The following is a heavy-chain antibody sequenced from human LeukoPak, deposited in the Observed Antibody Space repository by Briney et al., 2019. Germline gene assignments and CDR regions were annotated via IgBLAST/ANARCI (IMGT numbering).Heavy chain of an antibody. CDR2: IYYSGST. J-gene: IGHJ6*02. Sequence: SETLSLTCTVSGGSISGYYWSWVRQPPGKGLEWIGYIYYSGSTSYNPSLKSRVTILVDTSKNQFSLRLSSVTAADTAVYYCARRLPGYYYYMDVWGQGTTVTVSS. CDR3: ARRLPGYYYYMDV. CDR1: GGSISGYY. D-gene: IGHD3-22*01. V-gene: IGHV4-59*08.